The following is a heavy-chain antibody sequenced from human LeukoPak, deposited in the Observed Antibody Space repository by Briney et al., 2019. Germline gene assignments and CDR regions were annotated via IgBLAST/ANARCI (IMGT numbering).Heavy chain of an antibody. D-gene: IGHD6-13*01. CDR1: GFTFSSYW. V-gene: IGHV3-7*01. CDR2: IKQDGSEK. CDR3: ARGLYSSSWQPYYYYYYMDV. J-gene: IGHJ6*03. Sequence: PGGSLRLSCAASGFTFSSYWMSWVREALGRGLGWVANIKQDGSEKYYVDSVKGRFTISRDNAKNSLYLQMNSLRAEDTAVYYCARGLYSSSWQPYYYYYYMDVWGKGTTVTVSS.